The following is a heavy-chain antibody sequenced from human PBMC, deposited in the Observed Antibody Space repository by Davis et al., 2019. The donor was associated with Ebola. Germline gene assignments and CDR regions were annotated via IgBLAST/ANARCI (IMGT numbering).Heavy chain of an antibody. Sequence: SETLSLTCTVSGGSISSSSYYWGWIRQPPGKGLEWIGSIYYSGSTYYNPSLKSRVTISVDTSKNQFSLKLSSVTAADTAVYYCARLHGGNSGDPFDYWGQGTLVTVSS. J-gene: IGHJ4*02. CDR3: ARLHGGNSGDPFDY. CDR2: IYYSGST. CDR1: GGSISSSSYY. V-gene: IGHV4-39*01. D-gene: IGHD4-23*01.